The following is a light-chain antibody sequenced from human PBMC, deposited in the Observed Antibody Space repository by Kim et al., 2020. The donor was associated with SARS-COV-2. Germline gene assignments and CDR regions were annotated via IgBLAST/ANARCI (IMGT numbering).Light chain of an antibody. Sequence: ALVGDRVVMPCRASRDISISLAWFQQQSGKTPKSLIYDAFTLQGGVPSKFSGDRSGTDFTLTINSLQPEDIATYYCQQYYRYPPTFGGGTKVDIK. CDR3: QQYYRYPPT. CDR2: DAF. J-gene: IGKJ4*01. CDR1: RDISIS. V-gene: IGKV1-16*02.